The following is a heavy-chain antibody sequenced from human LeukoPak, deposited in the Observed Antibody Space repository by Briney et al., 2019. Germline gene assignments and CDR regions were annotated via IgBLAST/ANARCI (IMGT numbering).Heavy chain of an antibody. CDR1: GFTFSSAW. CDR2: VNQDGSGK. J-gene: IGHJ6*03. Sequence: GGSLRLSCAASGFTFSSAWMSWVRQAPGKGLEWVANVNQDGSGKYYVDSVKGRFTISRDNAKNSLYLQMNSLRAEDTALYYCAKDYGSGQADTYYYYMDVWGKGTTVTISS. D-gene: IGHD3-10*01. CDR3: AKDYGSGQADTYYYYMDV. V-gene: IGHV3-7*03.